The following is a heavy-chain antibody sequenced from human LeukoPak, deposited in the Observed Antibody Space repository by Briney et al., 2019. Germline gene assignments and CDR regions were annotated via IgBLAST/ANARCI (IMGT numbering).Heavy chain of an antibody. J-gene: IGHJ4*02. Sequence: GGSLRLSCAASGFNVGSTYMGWVRQAPGKGLEWVSVIYPGGTTYYPDSVKGRFTISRDSSKNTLFLQMNGLRVEDTAIYYCARLLVAYFDSWGQGTLVSVSS. CDR3: ARLLVAYFDS. CDR1: GFNVGSTY. CDR2: IYPGGTT. V-gene: IGHV3-66*04. D-gene: IGHD2-21*01.